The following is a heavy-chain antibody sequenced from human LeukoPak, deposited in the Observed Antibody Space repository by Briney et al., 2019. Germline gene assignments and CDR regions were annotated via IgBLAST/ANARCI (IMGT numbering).Heavy chain of an antibody. CDR3: AKDLGYCSSTNCYLDY. Sequence: GGSLRLSCAASGFTFSSYAMSWVRQAPGKGLEWVSTISASGDSTFHADSVKGRFTISRDNSKNTLYLQMNSLRTEDTAVYYCAKDLGYCSSTNCYLDYWGQGTLVTVSS. CDR2: ISASGDST. J-gene: IGHJ4*02. D-gene: IGHD2-2*01. V-gene: IGHV3-23*01. CDR1: GFTFSSYA.